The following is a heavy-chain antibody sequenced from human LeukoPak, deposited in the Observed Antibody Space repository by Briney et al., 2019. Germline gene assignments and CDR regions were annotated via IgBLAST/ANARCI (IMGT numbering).Heavy chain of an antibody. J-gene: IGHJ5*02. CDR3: AREYSSGWYWFDP. V-gene: IGHV3-30-3*01. D-gene: IGHD6-19*01. CDR2: ISYDGSNK. Sequence: GGSLRLSCAASGFTFSSYAMHWVRQAPGKGLEWVAVISYDGSNKYYADSVKGRFTISRDNFKNTLYLQMNSLRAEDTAVYYCAREYSSGWYWFDPWGQGTLVTVSS. CDR1: GFTFSSYA.